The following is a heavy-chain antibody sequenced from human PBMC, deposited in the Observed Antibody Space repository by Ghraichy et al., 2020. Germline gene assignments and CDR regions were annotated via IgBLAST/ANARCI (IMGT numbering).Heavy chain of an antibody. Sequence: SETLSLTCAVYGGSFSGYYWSWIRQPPGKGLEWIGEINHSGSTNYNPSLKSRVTISVDTSKNQFSLKLSSVTAADTAVYYCARWGNWNYFPWGQGTLVTVSS. J-gene: IGHJ5*02. D-gene: IGHD1-7*01. CDR2: INHSGST. V-gene: IGHV4-34*01. CDR3: ARWGNWNYFP. CDR1: GGSFSGYY.